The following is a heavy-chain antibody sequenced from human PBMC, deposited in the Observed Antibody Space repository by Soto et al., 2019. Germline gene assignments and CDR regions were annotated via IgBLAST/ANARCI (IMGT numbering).Heavy chain of an antibody. Sequence: ASVKVSCKASGYTFTSYAMRWVRQAPGQRLEWMGWINAGNGNTKYSQKFQGRVTITTDTSASTAYMELSSLRSEDTAVYYCARGDIVVVPAAIDYYGMDVWGQGTTVTVSS. CDR3: ARGDIVVVPAAIDYYGMDV. J-gene: IGHJ6*02. D-gene: IGHD2-2*01. CDR1: GYTFTSYA. V-gene: IGHV1-3*01. CDR2: INAGNGNT.